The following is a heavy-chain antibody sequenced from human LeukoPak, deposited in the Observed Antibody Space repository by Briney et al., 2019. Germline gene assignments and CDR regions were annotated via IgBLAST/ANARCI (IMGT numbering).Heavy chain of an antibody. Sequence: GGSLRLSCGASGFTFSSHAMTWVRQAPGKGLEWVSAISGSGGSTYYADSVKGRFTISRDNSKNTLYLQMNSLRAEDTAVYYCARDSDGDYVFDYWGQGTLVTVSS. CDR1: GFTFSSHA. V-gene: IGHV3-23*01. CDR2: ISGSGGST. CDR3: ARDSDGDYVFDY. J-gene: IGHJ4*02. D-gene: IGHD4-17*01.